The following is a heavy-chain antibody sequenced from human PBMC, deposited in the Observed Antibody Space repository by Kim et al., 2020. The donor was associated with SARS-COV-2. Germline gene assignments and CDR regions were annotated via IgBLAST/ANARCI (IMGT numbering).Heavy chain of an antibody. J-gene: IGHJ6*02. CDR2: INHSGST. V-gene: IGHV4-34*01. CDR3: ARSKRYYYGSGRGLGVYGMDV. Sequence: SETLSLTCAVYGGSFSGYYWSWIRQPPGKGLEWIGEINHSGSTNYNPSLKSRVTISVDTSKNQLSLKLSSVTAADTAVYYCARSKRYYYGSGRGLGVYGMDVWGQGTTVTVSS. CDR1: GGSFSGYY. D-gene: IGHD3-10*01.